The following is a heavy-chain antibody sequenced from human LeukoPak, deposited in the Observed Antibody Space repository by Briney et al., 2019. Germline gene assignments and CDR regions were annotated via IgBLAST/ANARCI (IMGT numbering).Heavy chain of an antibody. J-gene: IGHJ5*02. CDR2: ICHSGST. CDR3: AREMLAAVAAQS. CDR1: GYSISSGYY. V-gene: IGHV4-38-2*02. D-gene: IGHD6-19*01. Sequence: SETLSLTCTVSGYSISSGYYWGWIRQPPGKGLEWIGSICHSGSTYYNPSLKSRVAISVDTSKNQFSLKLSSVTAADTAVYYCAREMLAAVAAQSWGQGTLVTVSS.